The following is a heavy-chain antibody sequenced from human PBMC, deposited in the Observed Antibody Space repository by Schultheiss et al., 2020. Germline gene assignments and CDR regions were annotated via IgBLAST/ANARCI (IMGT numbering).Heavy chain of an antibody. V-gene: IGHV3-21*04. J-gene: IGHJ4*02. D-gene: IGHD2-2*02. CDR3: ASGGIGYCSSTSCYTVDY. CDR2: ISGSGGST. CDR1: GFTFSSYG. Sequence: GGSLRLSCAASGFTFSSYGMHWVRQAPGKGLEWVSAISGSGGSTYYADSVKGRFTISRDNAKNSLYLQMNSLRAEDTAVYYCASGGIGYCSSTSCYTVDYWGQGTLVTVSS.